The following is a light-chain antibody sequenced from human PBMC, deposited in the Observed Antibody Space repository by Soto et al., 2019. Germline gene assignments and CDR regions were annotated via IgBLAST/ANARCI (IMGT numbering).Light chain of an antibody. V-gene: IGKV3-15*01. J-gene: IGKJ5*01. CDR1: QSVSSN. CDR2: GAS. Sequence: EIVMTHSPATLSVSPWERATLSCRASQSVSSNLAWYQQKPGQAPRLLIYGASTRATGIPARFSGSGSGTEFTLTISSLQSEDFAVYYCQQYNNWPPAFGQGTRLEIK. CDR3: QQYNNWPPA.